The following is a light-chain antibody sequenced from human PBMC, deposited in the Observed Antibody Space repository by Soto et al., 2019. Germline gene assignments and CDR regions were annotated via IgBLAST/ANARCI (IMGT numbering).Light chain of an antibody. V-gene: IGKV4-1*01. CDR1: QSVLYSSNNKNY. CDR2: WAS. Sequence: DIVMTQSPDSLAVSLGERATINCKSSQSVLYSSNNKNYLACYQQKPGQPPKLLIYWASTRESGVPDRFSGSGSWPDFTLTIRSLQAEEWAVYYCQQYHCTPFTFGPGTKVDIK. CDR3: QQYHCTPFT. J-gene: IGKJ3*01.